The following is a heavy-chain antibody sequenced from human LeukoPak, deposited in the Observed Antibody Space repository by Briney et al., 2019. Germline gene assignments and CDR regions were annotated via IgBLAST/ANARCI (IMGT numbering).Heavy chain of an antibody. D-gene: IGHD3-16*02. Sequence: GGSLRLSCAASGFTFNKYNMNWVRQAPGKGLEWVSGISGSGISTNYADSVKGRFTISRDNSKNTLILQMHSLRVEDTAVYYCAKDYVWGDYRPPVQTSFDSWGQGTLVTVSS. J-gene: IGHJ4*02. CDR3: AKDYVWGDYRPPVQTSFDS. CDR2: ISGSGIST. CDR1: GFTFNKYN. V-gene: IGHV3-23*01.